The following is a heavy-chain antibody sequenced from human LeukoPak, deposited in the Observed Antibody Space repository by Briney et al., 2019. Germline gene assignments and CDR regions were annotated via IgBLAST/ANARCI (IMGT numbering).Heavy chain of an antibody. CDR1: GFTFSSYS. CDR2: ISSSSSTI. J-gene: IGHJ4*02. V-gene: IGHV3-48*04. Sequence: QPGGSLRLSCAASGFTFSSYSMNWVRQAPGKGLEWVSYISSSSSTIYYADSVKGRFTISRDNAKNSLYLQMNSLRAEDTAVYYCARDRGDGAHDYWGQGTLVTVSS. D-gene: IGHD5-12*01. CDR3: ARDRGDGAHDY.